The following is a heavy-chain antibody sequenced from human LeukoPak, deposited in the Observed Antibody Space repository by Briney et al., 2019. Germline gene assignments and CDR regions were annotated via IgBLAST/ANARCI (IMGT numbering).Heavy chain of an antibody. V-gene: IGHV3-15*01. Sequence: GGSLRLSCAASGFTFSNAWMSWVRQAPRKGLEWVGRIKSKTDGGTTDYAAPVKGRFTISRDDSRNTAYLQMNSLKTEDTAVYYCTLQPGYYSDSSGYYYADWGQGTLVTVSS. CDR3: TLQPGYYSDSSGYYYAD. D-gene: IGHD3-22*01. CDR1: GFTFSNAW. CDR2: IKSKTDGGTT. J-gene: IGHJ4*02.